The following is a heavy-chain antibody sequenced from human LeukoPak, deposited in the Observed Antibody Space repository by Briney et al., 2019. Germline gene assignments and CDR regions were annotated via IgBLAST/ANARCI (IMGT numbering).Heavy chain of an antibody. V-gene: IGHV3-48*03. D-gene: IGHD2-15*01. Sequence: GGSLRLSCAASGLVFSNHEMTWVRQAPGEGLEWASDISGSSISIYDADSVKGRFTISRDSAKISLYLQMNSLRVEDTAIYFCGLSGGSSPAYRGQGTLVTVSS. J-gene: IGHJ4*02. CDR3: GLSGGSSPAY. CDR1: GLVFSNHE. CDR2: ISGSSISI.